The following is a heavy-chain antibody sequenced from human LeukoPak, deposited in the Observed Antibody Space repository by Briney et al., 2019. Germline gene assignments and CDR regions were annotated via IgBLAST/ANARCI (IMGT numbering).Heavy chain of an antibody. CDR3: ARGGVSSSSVSSDY. V-gene: IGHV1-2*02. CDR1: GYTFTGYY. Sequence: ASVKVSCKASGYTFTGYYMHWVRQAPGQGREWVGWINPNSGGTNYAQKFQGRVTMTRDTSISTAYMELSRLRSDDTAVYYCARGGVSSSSVSSDYWGQGTLVTVSS. J-gene: IGHJ4*02. D-gene: IGHD6-6*01. CDR2: INPNSGGT.